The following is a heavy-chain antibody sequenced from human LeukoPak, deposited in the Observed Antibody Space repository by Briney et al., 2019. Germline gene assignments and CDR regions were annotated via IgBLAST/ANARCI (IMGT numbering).Heavy chain of an antibody. V-gene: IGHV3-30*18. CDR1: GFTFSSYG. CDR2: ISYDGSNK. Sequence: PGRSLRLSCAASGFTFSSYGMHWVRQAPGKGLEWVAVISYDGSNKYYADSVKGRFTISRDNSKNTLYLQMNSLRVEDTAVYYCAKDTYYYDFWGQGTLVTVSS. J-gene: IGHJ4*02. D-gene: IGHD3/OR15-3a*01. CDR3: AKDTYYYDF.